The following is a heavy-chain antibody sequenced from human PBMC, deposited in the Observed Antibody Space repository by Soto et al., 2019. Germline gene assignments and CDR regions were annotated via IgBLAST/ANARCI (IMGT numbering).Heavy chain of an antibody. CDR2: IYYSGST. CDR3: ARYRVPAATSYYYYGMDV. J-gene: IGHJ6*02. D-gene: IGHD2-2*01. CDR1: GGSVSSGSYY. V-gene: IGHV4-61*01. Sequence: QVQLQESGPGLVKPSETLSLTCTVSGGSVSSGSYYWSWIRQPPGKGLEWIGYIYYSGSTNYNPSLKSRVTISVDTSKNQFSLKLSSVTTADTAVYYCARYRVPAATSYYYYGMDVWGQGTTVTVSS.